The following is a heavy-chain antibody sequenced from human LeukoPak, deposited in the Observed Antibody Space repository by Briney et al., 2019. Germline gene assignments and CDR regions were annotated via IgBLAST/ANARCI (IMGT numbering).Heavy chain of an antibody. CDR1: GFSFTNYG. V-gene: IGHV3-30*02. J-gene: IGHJ4*02. CDR3: ANSYSPPHF. CDR2: IRYDGGRT. D-gene: IGHD3-10*01. Sequence: PGGSLRLSCAASGFSFTNYGMHWVRQAPGKGLEWVAFIRYDGGRTHYVDSVKGRFTISRDNARNTVYLQMNSLRAEDSAVYYCANSYSPPHFWGQGTLVTVSS.